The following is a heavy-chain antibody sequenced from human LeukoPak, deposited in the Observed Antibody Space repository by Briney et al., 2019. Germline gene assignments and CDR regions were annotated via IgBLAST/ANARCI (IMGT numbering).Heavy chain of an antibody. D-gene: IGHD5-12*01. V-gene: IGHV3-66*02. CDR1: GFTVSSNY. Sequence: GGSLRLSCAASGFTVSSNYMSWVRQAPGKGLESVSVIYSGGSTYYADSVKGRFTISRDNSKNTLYLQMNSLRAEDTAVYYCAREPVATISYYYYGMDVWGQGTTVTVSS. CDR2: IYSGGST. CDR3: AREPVATISYYYYGMDV. J-gene: IGHJ6*02.